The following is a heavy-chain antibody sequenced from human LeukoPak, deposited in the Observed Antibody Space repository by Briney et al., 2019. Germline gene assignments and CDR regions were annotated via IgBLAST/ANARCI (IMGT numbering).Heavy chain of an antibody. V-gene: IGHV1-2*04. CDR2: INPNSGGT. J-gene: IGHJ4*02. D-gene: IGHD2-2*01. CDR3: ARAASIVVVPAAMSFDY. Sequence: ASVNVSCKASGYTFTGYYMHWVRQAPGQGLEWMGWINPNSGGTNYAQKFQGWVTMTRDTSISTAYMELSRLRSDDTAVYYCARAASIVVVPAAMSFDYWGQGTLVTVSS. CDR1: GYTFTGYY.